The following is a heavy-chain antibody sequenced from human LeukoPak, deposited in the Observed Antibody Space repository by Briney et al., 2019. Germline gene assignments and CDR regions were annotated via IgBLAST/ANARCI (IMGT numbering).Heavy chain of an antibody. J-gene: IGHJ5*02. Sequence: ASVKVSCKASGYTFTGYYMHWVRQAPGQGLEWMGWINPNSGGTNYAQKFQGRVTMTRDTSISTAYMELSRLRSDDTAVYYCARGGDIVVVPAAPNWFDPWGQGTLVTVSS. D-gene: IGHD2-2*01. CDR2: INPNSGGT. CDR1: GYTFTGYY. V-gene: IGHV1-2*02. CDR3: ARGGDIVVVPAAPNWFDP.